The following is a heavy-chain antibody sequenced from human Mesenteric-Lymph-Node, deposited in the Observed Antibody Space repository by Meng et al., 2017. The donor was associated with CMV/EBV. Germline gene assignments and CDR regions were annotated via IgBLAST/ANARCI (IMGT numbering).Heavy chain of an antibody. CDR2: IIPILGIA. D-gene: IGHD3-10*01. CDR1: GGTFSSYA. CDR3: ARGGSGSPLDY. J-gene: IGHJ4*02. V-gene: IGHV1-69*04. Sequence: SCKASGGTFSSYAISWVRQAPGQGLEWMGRIIPILGIANYAQKFQGRVTITADKSTATAYMELSSLRSEDTAVYYCARGGSGSPLDYWGQGTLVTVSS.